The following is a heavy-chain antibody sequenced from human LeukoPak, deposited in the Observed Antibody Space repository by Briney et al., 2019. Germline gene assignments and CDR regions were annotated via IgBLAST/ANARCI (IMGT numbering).Heavy chain of an antibody. V-gene: IGHV1-46*01. CDR1: GYTFTSYY. J-gene: IGHJ4*02. CDR2: INPSGGST. Sequence: ASVKVSCKASGYTFTSYYMHWVRQAPGQGLEWMGVINPSGGSTRYAQKFQGRVTMTRDTSTSTVYMELSSLRSEDTAVYYCARNPVTTKYFDYWGQGTLVTVSS. D-gene: IGHD4-17*01. CDR3: ARNPVTTKYFDY.